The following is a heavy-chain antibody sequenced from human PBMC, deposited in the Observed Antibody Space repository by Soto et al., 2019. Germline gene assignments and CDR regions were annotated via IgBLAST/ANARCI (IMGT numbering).Heavy chain of an antibody. Sequence: EVQLLESGGGLVQPGGSLRLSCAASGFTFSSYAMSWVRQAPGKGLEWVSAISGSGGSTYYADSVKGRFTISRDNSKNTLYLQMNSLRAEDTAVYYCAKDRRYIPAAMPRLAPYYYYGMDVWGQGTTVTVSS. D-gene: IGHD2-2*01. V-gene: IGHV3-23*01. J-gene: IGHJ6*02. CDR2: ISGSGGST. CDR1: GFTFSSYA. CDR3: AKDRRYIPAAMPRLAPYYYYGMDV.